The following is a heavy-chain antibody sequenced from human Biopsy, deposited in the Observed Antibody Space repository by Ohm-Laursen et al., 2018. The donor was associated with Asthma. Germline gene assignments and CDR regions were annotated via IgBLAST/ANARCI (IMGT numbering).Heavy chain of an antibody. CDR2: INPFGGSS. D-gene: IGHD2-2*01. CDR1: GYTFTSYY. J-gene: IGHJ6*04. V-gene: IGHV1-46*01. Sequence: ESSVKVSCKASGYTFTSYYMHWARQAPGHGLEWMGMINPFGGSSNFAQKFQGRLTMTRDTSTRTVYMELSSLRSEDTAVYYCAREATSGEVPFGYFYALDVWGEGTTVTVSS. CDR3: AREATSGEVPFGYFYALDV.